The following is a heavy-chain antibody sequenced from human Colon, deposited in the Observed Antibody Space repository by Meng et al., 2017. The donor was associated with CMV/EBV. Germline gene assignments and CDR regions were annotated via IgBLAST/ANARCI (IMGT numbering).Heavy chain of an antibody. CDR2: ISSSGSTI. D-gene: IGHD4-11*01. CDR1: GFTFNYFD. J-gene: IGHJ3*02. V-gene: IGHV3-11*01. Sequence: GESLKISCSASGFTFNYFDMTWVRQAPGKGLEWVSYISSSGSTIYYADSVKGRFTISRDNAKNSLYLQMNSLRAEDTAVYYCARVGNYGPHFAFDIWGQGTMVTVSS. CDR3: ARVGNYGPHFAFDI.